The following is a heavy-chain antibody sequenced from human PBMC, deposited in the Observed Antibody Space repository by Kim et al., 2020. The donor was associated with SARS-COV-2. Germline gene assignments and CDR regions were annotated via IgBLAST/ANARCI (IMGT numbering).Heavy chain of an antibody. D-gene: IGHD4-4*01. CDR3: ARLSFYSNYVGAFDI. CDR1: GGSISSSSYY. J-gene: IGHJ3*02. CDR2: IYYSGST. Sequence: SETLSLTCTVSGGSISSSSYYWGWIRQPPGKGLQWIGSIYYSGSTYYNPSLKSRVTISVDTSKNQFSLKLSSVTAADTAVYYCARLSFYSNYVGAFDIWG. V-gene: IGHV4-39*01.